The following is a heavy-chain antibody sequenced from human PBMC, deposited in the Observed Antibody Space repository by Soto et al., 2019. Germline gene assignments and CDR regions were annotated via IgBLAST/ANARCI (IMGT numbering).Heavy chain of an antibody. Sequence: QVQLVQSGTEVKKPGASVNVSCKAFGYTFTSYGFSWVRQVPGQGLEWLGWIIAFNGDTQYAQTMKGRLTVTTDTSTTTVHMELRRLTPADTAVYYCAREAGWQRMVPYDWGQGTLVNVS. CDR3: AREAGWQRMVPYD. J-gene: IGHJ4*02. CDR1: GYTFTSYG. D-gene: IGHD6-25*01. CDR2: IIAFNGDT. V-gene: IGHV1-18*04.